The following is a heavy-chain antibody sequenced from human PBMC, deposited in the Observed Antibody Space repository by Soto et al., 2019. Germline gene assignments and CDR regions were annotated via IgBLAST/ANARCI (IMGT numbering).Heavy chain of an antibody. D-gene: IGHD3-22*01. Sequence: QVQLVQSGAEVKKPGSSVKVSCKASGGTFSSYAISWVRQAPGQGLEWMGGIIPIFGTANYAQKFQGRVKITADESKSTAYMELSSMRSEDTAVYYCARYYYDSSGYYGDLGAFDIWGQGTMVTVSS. CDR3: ARYYYDSSGYYGDLGAFDI. CDR2: IIPIFGTA. CDR1: GGTFSSYA. J-gene: IGHJ3*02. V-gene: IGHV1-69*01.